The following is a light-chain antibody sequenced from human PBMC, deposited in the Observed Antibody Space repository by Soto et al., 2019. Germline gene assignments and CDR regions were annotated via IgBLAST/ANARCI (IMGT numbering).Light chain of an antibody. CDR2: GAS. CDR3: QKYNSAPWT. Sequence: DLQMTQSPSSLSASVGDRVTITCRASQGISDYLAWYQQKPGKVPKLLIYGASTLQSGVPSRFSGSGSGTDFTLIISSLQPEDVATYYCQKYNSAPWTFGQGTKVEMK. CDR1: QGISDY. V-gene: IGKV1-27*01. J-gene: IGKJ1*01.